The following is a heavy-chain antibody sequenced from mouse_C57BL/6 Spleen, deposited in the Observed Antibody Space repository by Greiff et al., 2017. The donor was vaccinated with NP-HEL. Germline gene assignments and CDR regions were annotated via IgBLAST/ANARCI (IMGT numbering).Heavy chain of an antibody. CDR1: GYTFTDYN. CDR3: ARLDGYYVDYAMDY. Sequence: EVQGVESGPELVKPGASVKIPCKASGYTFTDYNMDWVKQSHGKSLEWIGDINPNNGGTIYNQKFKGKATLTVDKSSSTAYMELRSLTSEDTAVYYCARLDGYYVDYAMDYGGQGTSVTVSS. CDR2: INPNNGGT. J-gene: IGHJ4*01. V-gene: IGHV1-18*01. D-gene: IGHD2-3*01.